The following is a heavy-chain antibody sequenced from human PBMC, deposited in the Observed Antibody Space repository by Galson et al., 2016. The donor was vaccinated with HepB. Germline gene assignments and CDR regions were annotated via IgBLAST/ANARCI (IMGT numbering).Heavy chain of an antibody. CDR1: GFTFSSYW. CDR2: IKQDGSEK. D-gene: IGHD3-3*01. CDR3: ARDIEERFLEWLFFDY. V-gene: IGHV3-7*01. J-gene: IGHJ4*02. Sequence: SLRLSCAASGFTFSSYWMSWVRQAPGKGLEWVANIKQDGSEKYYVDSVKGRFTISRDNAKNSLYLQMNSLRAEDTAMYYCARDIEERFLEWLFFDYWGQGTLVTVSS.